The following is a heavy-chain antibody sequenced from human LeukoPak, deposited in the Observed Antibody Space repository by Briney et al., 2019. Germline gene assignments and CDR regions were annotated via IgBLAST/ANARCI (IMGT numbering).Heavy chain of an antibody. CDR3: AKWAAVAGTDY. CDR1: GFTFSSYG. V-gene: IGHV3-30*18. CDR2: ISYDGSNK. J-gene: IGHJ4*02. Sequence: GGSLRLSCAASGFTFSSYGMHWVRQAPGEGLEWVAVISYDGSNKYYADSVKGRFTISRDNSKNTLYLQMNSLRAEDTAVYYCAKWAAVAGTDYWGQGTLVTVSS. D-gene: IGHD6-19*01.